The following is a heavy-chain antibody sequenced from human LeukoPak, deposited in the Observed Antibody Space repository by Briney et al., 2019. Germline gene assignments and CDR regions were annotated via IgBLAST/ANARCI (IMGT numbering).Heavy chain of an antibody. Sequence: ASVKVSCKASGYTFTSYDINWVRHAPGQGLEWMGWMNPNSGNTGYAQKFQGRVTMTRNTSISTAYMELSSLRSEDTAVYYCARGGYSGYGVTTPFDPWGQGTLVTVSS. V-gene: IGHV1-8*01. J-gene: IGHJ5*02. D-gene: IGHD5-12*01. CDR1: GYTFTSYD. CDR2: MNPNSGNT. CDR3: ARGGYSGYGVTTPFDP.